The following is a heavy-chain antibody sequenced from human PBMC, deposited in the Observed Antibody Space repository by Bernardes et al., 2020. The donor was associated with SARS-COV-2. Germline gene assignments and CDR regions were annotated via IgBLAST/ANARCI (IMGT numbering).Heavy chain of an antibody. CDR3: ARGGYSGYG. CDR1: GGSISSGSYY. CDR2: IYTSGST. J-gene: IGHJ4*02. Sequence: SETLSLTCTVSGGSISSGSYYWSWIRQPAGKGLEWIGRIYTSGSTNYNPSLKSRVTISVETSKNQFSLKLSSVTAADTAVYYCARGGYSGYGWGQGTLVTVSS. D-gene: IGHD5-12*01. V-gene: IGHV4-61*02.